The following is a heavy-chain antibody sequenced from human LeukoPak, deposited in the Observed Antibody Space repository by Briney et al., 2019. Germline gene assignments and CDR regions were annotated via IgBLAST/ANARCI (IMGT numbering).Heavy chain of an antibody. J-gene: IGHJ4*02. Sequence: SETLSLTCTVSGGSISSDYWSWIRQPPGKGLEWIGYINFSGSTNYNPSLKSRVTISVDTSKTQLSLKLSSVTAADTAVYYCARGGGYFNYWGQGTLVTVSS. D-gene: IGHD3-16*01. CDR1: GGSISSDY. CDR2: INFSGST. CDR3: ARGGGYFNY. V-gene: IGHV4-59*01.